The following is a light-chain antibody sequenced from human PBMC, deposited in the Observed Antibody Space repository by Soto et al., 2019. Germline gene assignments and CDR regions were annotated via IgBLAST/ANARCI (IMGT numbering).Light chain of an antibody. CDR2: DAS. Sequence: EIVLTQSSATLSLSPGERATLSCRASQSVNNYLAWYQQKPGQAPRLLIYDASNRATGIPARFSGTGSGTDFTLTISRLEPEDFAVYYCQQRYDWPLTFGGGTKVEIK. CDR3: QQRYDWPLT. J-gene: IGKJ4*01. V-gene: IGKV3-11*01. CDR1: QSVNNY.